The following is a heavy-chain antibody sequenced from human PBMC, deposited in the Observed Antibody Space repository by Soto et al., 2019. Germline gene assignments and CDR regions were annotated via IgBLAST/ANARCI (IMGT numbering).Heavy chain of an antibody. V-gene: IGHV3-30-3*01. CDR1: GFTFSSYA. Sequence: QVQLVESGGGVVQPGRSLRLSCAASGFTFSSYAMHWVRQAPGKGLEWVAVISYDGSNKYYADSVKGRFTISRDNSKNTLYLQMNSLRAEGTAVYYCASGDYYFDYWGQGTLVTVSS. D-gene: IGHD4-17*01. CDR2: ISYDGSNK. CDR3: ASGDYYFDY. J-gene: IGHJ4*02.